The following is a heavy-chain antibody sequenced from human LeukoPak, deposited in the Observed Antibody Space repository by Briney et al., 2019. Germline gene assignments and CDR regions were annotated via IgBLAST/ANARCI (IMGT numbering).Heavy chain of an antibody. D-gene: IGHD2-2*01. CDR1: GGTFSSYA. Sequence: ASVKVSSKASGGTFSSYAISWVRQAPGQGLEWMGGIIPIFGTANYAQKFQGRVTITTDESTSTAYMELSSLRSDDTAVYYCARIIGDIVVVPAAMAGGPNWFDPWGQGTLVTVSS. J-gene: IGHJ5*02. V-gene: IGHV1-69*05. CDR3: ARIIGDIVVVPAAMAGGPNWFDP. CDR2: IIPIFGTA.